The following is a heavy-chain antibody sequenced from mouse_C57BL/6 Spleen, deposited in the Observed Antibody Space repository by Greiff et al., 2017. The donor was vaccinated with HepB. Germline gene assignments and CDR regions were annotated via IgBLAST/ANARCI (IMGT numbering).Heavy chain of an antibody. CDR3: ARGDYYDYDGAMDY. J-gene: IGHJ4*01. Sequence: EVKLLESGPGMVKPSQSLSLTCTVTGYSITSGYDWHWIRHFPGNKLEWMGYISYSGSTNYNPSLKSRISITHDTSKNHFFLKLNSVTTEDTATYYCARGDYYDYDGAMDYWGQGTSVTVSS. CDR2: ISYSGST. CDR1: GYSITSGYD. V-gene: IGHV3-1*01. D-gene: IGHD2-4*01.